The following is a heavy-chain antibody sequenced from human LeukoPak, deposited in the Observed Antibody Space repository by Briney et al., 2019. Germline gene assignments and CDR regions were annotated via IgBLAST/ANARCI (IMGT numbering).Heavy chain of an antibody. D-gene: IGHD6-6*01. V-gene: IGHV4-31*03. J-gene: IGHJ4*02. CDR3: ARSRSSPRLDY. CDR1: RGSISSGAYY. Sequence: SETLSLTCTASRGSISSGAYYWSWIRQHSGKGLEWLGYIYHSGSTYYNPSLESRISISLDTSKNQFSLKLSSVTAADTAVYYCARSRSSPRLDYWGQGTLVTVSS. CDR2: IYHSGST.